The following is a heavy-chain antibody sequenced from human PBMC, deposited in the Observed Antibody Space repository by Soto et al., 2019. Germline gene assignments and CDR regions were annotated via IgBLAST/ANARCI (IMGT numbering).Heavy chain of an antibody. Sequence: GSLRLSCAASGFTFSSYAMHWVRQAPGKGLEWVAVISYDGSNKYYADSVKGRFTISRDNSKNTLYLQMNSLRAEDTAVYYCEVGIKDYYYGMDVWGQGTTVTVSS. V-gene: IGHV3-30-3*01. CDR3: EVGIKDYYYGMDV. D-gene: IGHD2-15*01. CDR1: GFTFSSYA. CDR2: ISYDGSNK. J-gene: IGHJ6*02.